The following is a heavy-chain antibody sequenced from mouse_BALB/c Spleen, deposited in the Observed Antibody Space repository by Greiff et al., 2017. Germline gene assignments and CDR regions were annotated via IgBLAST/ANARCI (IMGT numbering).Heavy chain of an antibody. CDR2: INPSSGYT. CDR1: GYTFTSYW. J-gene: IGHJ1*01. Sequence: QVQLQQSGTVLARPGASVKMSCKASGYTFTSYWMHWVKQRPGQGLEWIGYINPSSGYTNYNQKFKDKATLTADKSSSTAYMQLSSLTSEDSAVYYCARTRDWYFDVWGAGTTVTVSS. V-gene: IGHV1-4*01. CDR3: ARTRDWYFDV.